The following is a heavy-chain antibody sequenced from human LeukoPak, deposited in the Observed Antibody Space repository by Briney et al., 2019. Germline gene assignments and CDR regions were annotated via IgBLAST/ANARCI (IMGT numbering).Heavy chain of an antibody. CDR1: DGSLSGHY. V-gene: IGHV4-59*08. D-gene: IGHD1-26*01. Sequence: SETLSLTCTVSDGSLSGHYWSWIRQPPGKGLESIGFVYYSGSTNYNPSLKSRVTISVDTSKNQFSLKLSSVTAADTAVYYCVRGPRGSPYFDLWGRGTPITVSS. CDR2: VYYSGST. CDR3: VRGPRGSPYFDL. J-gene: IGHJ2*01.